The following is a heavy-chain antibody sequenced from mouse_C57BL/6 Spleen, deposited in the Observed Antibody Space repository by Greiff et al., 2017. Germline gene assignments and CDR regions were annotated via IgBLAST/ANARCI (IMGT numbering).Heavy chain of an antibody. V-gene: IGHV10-1*01. CDR2: IRSKSNNYAT. Sequence: EVKLMESGGGLVQPKGSLKLSCAASGFSFNTYAMNWVRQAPGKGLEWVARIRSKSNNYATYYADSVKDRFTISRDDSESMLYLQMNNLKTEDTAMYYCVYDGYTWFAYWGQGTLVTVSA. CDR3: VYDGYTWFAY. CDR1: GFSFNTYA. D-gene: IGHD2-3*01. J-gene: IGHJ3*01.